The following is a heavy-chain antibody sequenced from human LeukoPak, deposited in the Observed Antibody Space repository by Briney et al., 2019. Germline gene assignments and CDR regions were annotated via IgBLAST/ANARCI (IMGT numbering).Heavy chain of an antibody. V-gene: IGHV3-21*01. CDR3: ARDRNYYDSSGYYEI. CDR1: GFTFSSYS. J-gene: IGHJ4*02. D-gene: IGHD3-22*01. Sequence: GGSLRLSCAAFGFTFSSYSMNWVRQAPGKGLEWASSISSSSSYIYYADSVKGRFTISRDNAKNSLYLQMNSLRAEDTAVYYCARDRNYYDSSGYYEIWGQGTLVTVSS. CDR2: ISSSSSYI.